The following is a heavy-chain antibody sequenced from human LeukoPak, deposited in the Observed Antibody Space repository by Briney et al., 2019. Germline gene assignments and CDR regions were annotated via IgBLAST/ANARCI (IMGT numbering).Heavy chain of an antibody. CDR3: ARDNGVVHGVYYMDV. V-gene: IGHV3-7*01. CDR1: GFTFSNYW. Sequence: SGGSLRLSCAASGFTFSNYWMTWVRQAPGKWLEWVADIKQDGSEKLYVNSVRGRFTISRDNAKMSLFLQMNSLRAEDTAVYYCARDNGVVHGVYYMDVWGKGTTVTVS. CDR2: IKQDGSEK. D-gene: IGHD3-3*01. J-gene: IGHJ6*03.